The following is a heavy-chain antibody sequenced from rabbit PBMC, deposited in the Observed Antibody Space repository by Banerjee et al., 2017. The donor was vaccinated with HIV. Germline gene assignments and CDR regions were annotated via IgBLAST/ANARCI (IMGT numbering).Heavy chain of an antibody. CDR2: TVGGRSTFT. J-gene: IGHJ6*01. Sequence: QSLEESGGDLVKPGASLTLTCTASGFSFNANDYMCWVRQAPGKGLEWIACTVGGRSTFTYYASWAKGRFTISKTSSTTVTLQMTSLTAADTATYFCARDLDDVIGWNFGWWGPGTLVTVS. CDR1: GFSFNANDY. D-gene: IGHD4-1*01. V-gene: IGHV1S40*01. CDR3: ARDLDDVIGWNFGW.